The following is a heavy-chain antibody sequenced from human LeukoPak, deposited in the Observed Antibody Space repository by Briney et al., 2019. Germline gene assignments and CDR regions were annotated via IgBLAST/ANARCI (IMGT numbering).Heavy chain of an antibody. D-gene: IGHD4-17*01. J-gene: IGHJ3*02. CDR1: GGSISSGNW. CDR3: ARADGDYDEDAFDI. V-gene: IGHV4-4*02. Sequence: SETLSLTCAVSGGSISSGNWWSWVRQPPGKGLEWIGEIYHSGSTNYNPSLKSRVTISVDKSKNQFSLKLSSVTAADTAVYYCARADGDYDEDAFDIWGQGTMVTVSS. CDR2: IYHSGST.